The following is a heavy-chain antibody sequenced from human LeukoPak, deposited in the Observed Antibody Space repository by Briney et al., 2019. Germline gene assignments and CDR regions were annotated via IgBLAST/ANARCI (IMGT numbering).Heavy chain of an antibody. D-gene: IGHD6-19*01. V-gene: IGHV3-43*01. CDR2: ISWDGGST. CDR3: AKDSRRHYTSGPNPDSLH. J-gene: IGHJ4*02. Sequence: GGSLRLSCAASGFTFDDYTMHWVRQTPGRGLEWVSLISWDGGSTNYADSVKGRFTISRDNAKNSLYLQMNSLRVEDTAFYYCAKDSRRHYTSGPNPDSLHWGQGALVTVSS. CDR1: GFTFDDYT.